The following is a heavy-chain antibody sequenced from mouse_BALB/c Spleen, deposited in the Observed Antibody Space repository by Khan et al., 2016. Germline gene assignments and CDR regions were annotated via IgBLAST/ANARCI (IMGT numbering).Heavy chain of an antibody. CDR3: ARSPYDYDVGFAY. D-gene: IGHD2-4*01. V-gene: IGHV14-3*02. Sequence: VQLQQSGAELVKPGASVKLSCTASGFNIKDTYMHWVKQRPEQGLEWIGRIDPANGNTKYDPKFQGKATITADTSSNTAYLQISSLTPEDTAVYYCARSPYDYDVGFAYWGQGTLVTVSA. CDR1: GFNIKDTY. J-gene: IGHJ3*01. CDR2: IDPANGNT.